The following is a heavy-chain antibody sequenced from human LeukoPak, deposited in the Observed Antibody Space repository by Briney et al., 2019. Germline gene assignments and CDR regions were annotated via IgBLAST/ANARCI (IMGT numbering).Heavy chain of an antibody. Sequence: SETLSLTCAVYGGSFSGYYWSWIRQPPGKGLEWIGEINHSGSTNYNPSLKSRVTLSVDTSKNQFSLKLSSVTAADTAVYYCARGGPVLRYFDWLTRPLFDYWGQGTLVTVSS. J-gene: IGHJ4*02. CDR1: GGSFSGYY. CDR3: ARGGPVLRYFDWLTRPLFDY. V-gene: IGHV4-34*01. CDR2: INHSGST. D-gene: IGHD3-9*01.